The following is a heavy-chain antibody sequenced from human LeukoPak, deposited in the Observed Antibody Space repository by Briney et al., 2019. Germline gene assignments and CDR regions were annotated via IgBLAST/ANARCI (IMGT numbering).Heavy chain of an antibody. Sequence: WGSLRLSCEASGFTFNNYVMTWVRQAPGKGLEWVSSISASAAMTYYADSVKGRFTVSRDNAKNSLYLQMNSLRAEDTALYYCAKGDGYYYDSSGWGGYWGQGTLVTVSS. V-gene: IGHV3-23*01. CDR2: ISASAAMT. CDR1: GFTFNNYV. D-gene: IGHD3-22*01. CDR3: AKGDGYYYDSSGWGGY. J-gene: IGHJ4*02.